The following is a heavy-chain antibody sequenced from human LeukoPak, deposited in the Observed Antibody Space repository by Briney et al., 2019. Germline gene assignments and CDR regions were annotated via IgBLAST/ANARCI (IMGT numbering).Heavy chain of an antibody. CDR1: GYSISSGYY. V-gene: IGHV4-38-2*01. CDR2: IYHSGST. CDR3: ARTSGSGSYYLDY. J-gene: IGHJ4*02. Sequence: KSSETLSLTCAASGYSISSGYYWGWIRQPPGKGLEWIGSIYHSGSTYYNPSLKSRVTISVDTSKNQFSLKLSSVTAADTAVYYCARTSGSGSYYLDYWGQGTLVTVSS. D-gene: IGHD3-10*01.